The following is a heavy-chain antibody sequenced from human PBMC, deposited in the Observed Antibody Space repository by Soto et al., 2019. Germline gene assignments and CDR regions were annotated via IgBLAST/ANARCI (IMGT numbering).Heavy chain of an antibody. V-gene: IGHV1-18*01. D-gene: IGHD3-9*01. CDR3: ARSDILPDPNAFDI. CDR2: ISAYNGNT. CDR1: GYTFTSYG. J-gene: IGHJ3*02. Sequence: QVQLVQSGAEVKKPGASVKVSCKASGYTFTSYGISWVRQAPGQGLEWMGWISAYNGNTNYAQKLQGRVTMTTDTXXGTAYMELRSLRSDDTAVHYCARSDILPDPNAFDIWGQGTMVTVSS.